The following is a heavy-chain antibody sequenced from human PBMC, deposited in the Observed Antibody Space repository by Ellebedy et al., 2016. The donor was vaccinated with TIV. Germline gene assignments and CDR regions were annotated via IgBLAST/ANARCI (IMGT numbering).Heavy chain of an antibody. V-gene: IGHV3-33*08. D-gene: IGHD3-9*01. CDR1: GFTFSTFG. Sequence: PGGSLRLSCAASGFTFSTFGMHWVRQRPGQGLEWVAAIWYDGSKEYYADSVKGRFTISRDNSKNTVYLQMGSLRAEDTAVYYCARDLWELHFDYYFDCWGQGTLVTVSS. CDR2: IWYDGSKE. J-gene: IGHJ4*02. CDR3: ARDLWELHFDYYFDC.